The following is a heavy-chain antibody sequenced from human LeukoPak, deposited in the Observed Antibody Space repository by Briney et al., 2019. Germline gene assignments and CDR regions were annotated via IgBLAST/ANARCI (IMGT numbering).Heavy chain of an antibody. Sequence: SETLSLTCTVSGGSISSGDYYWSWIRQPPGKGLEWIGYIYYSGSTYYDPSLKSRVTMSVDTSKNQFSLKLSSVTAADTAVYYCARGIGYGNYFDYWGQGTLVTVSS. J-gene: IGHJ4*02. D-gene: IGHD1-1*01. CDR3: ARGIGYGNYFDY. V-gene: IGHV4-30-4*01. CDR2: IYYSGST. CDR1: GGSISSGDYY.